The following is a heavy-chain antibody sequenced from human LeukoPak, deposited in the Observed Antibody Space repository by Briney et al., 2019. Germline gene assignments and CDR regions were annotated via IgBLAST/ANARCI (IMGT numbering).Heavy chain of an antibody. J-gene: IGHJ4*02. CDR2: IYYSGST. CDR1: GGSISSYY. V-gene: IGHV4-59*01. D-gene: IGHD6-6*01. CDR3: ARGDSSTWVY. Sequence: SETLSFTCTVSGGSISSYYWCWIQQPPGKGLEWIGYIYYSGSTNYNPSLKSRVTISVDTSKNQFSLKLNSVTAADTAVYYCARGDSSTWVYWGQGTLVTVSS.